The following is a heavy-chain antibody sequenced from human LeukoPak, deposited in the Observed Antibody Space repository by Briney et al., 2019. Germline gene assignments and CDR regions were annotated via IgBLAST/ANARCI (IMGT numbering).Heavy chain of an antibody. CDR1: GGSISSYY. V-gene: IGHV4-4*07. D-gene: IGHD1-26*01. CDR3: ARDPRGIVGANHNWFDP. Sequence: PSETLSLTCTVSGGSISSYYWSWSRQPAGMGLEWIGRIYASGSTNYNPSLKSRVTMSVDTSKSQFSLKLISVTAADTAVYYCARDPRGIVGANHNWFDPWGQGTLLTVSS. J-gene: IGHJ5*02. CDR2: IYASGST.